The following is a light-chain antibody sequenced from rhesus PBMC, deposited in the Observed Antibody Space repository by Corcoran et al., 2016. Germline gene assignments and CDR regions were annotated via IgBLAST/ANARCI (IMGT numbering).Light chain of an antibody. J-gene: IGKJ4*01. CDR3: QQYSNWPLT. CDR2: GAS. CDR1: QSVSSY. V-gene: IGKV3S9*01. Sequence: EIVMTQSPATLSLSPGERATLSCRASQSVSSYVAWYQQKPEQAPRLLIYGASSRATGIPDRFSGSGSGTDFTLTISSLETEDFAVYYCQQYSNWPLTFGGGTKVEIK.